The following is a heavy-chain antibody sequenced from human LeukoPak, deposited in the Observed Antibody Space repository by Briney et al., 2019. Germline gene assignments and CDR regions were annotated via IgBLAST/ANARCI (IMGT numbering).Heavy chain of an antibody. Sequence: GGSLRLSCAASGFTFNSYSMNCVRQAPGKGLEWVGRIKSKTDGGTTDYAAPVKGRFTISRDDSKNTLYLQMNSLKTEDTAVYYCTTDPDSGYQNAHDAFDIWGQGTMVTVSS. V-gene: IGHV3-15*01. CDR3: TTDPDSGYQNAHDAFDI. CDR2: IKSKTDGGTT. J-gene: IGHJ3*02. D-gene: IGHD3-22*01. CDR1: GFTFNSYS.